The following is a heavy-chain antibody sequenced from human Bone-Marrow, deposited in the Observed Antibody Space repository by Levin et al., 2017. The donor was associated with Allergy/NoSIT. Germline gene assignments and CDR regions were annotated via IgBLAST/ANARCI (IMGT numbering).Heavy chain of an antibody. CDR3: ARGRDFSSGDSFDY. CDR2: VYHSGSA. Sequence: SETLSLTCTVSGGSISTYYWSWIRQSPGKGLEWIGYVYHSGSADYNPSLNSRLTISIDTSKNQFSLTLSSVTAADTAVYYGARGRDFSSGDSFDYWGQGALVTVSS. CDR1: GGSISTYY. V-gene: IGHV4-59*01. J-gene: IGHJ4*02. D-gene: IGHD3-3*01.